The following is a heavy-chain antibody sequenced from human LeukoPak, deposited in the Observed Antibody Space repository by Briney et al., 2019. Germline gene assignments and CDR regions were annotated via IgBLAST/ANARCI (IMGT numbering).Heavy chain of an antibody. Sequence: GGSLRLSCAASGFTFSSYWMSWVRQAPGKGLEGVANIKQDGSEKYYVDSVKGRFTISRDNAKNSLYLQMNSLRSEDAAVYYCARLGHATYYYYCMDVWTQETTVTVYS. CDR1: GFTFSSYW. V-gene: IGHV3-7*01. D-gene: IGHD1-26*01. CDR2: IKQDGSEK. CDR3: ARLGHATYYYYCMDV. J-gene: IGHJ6*02.